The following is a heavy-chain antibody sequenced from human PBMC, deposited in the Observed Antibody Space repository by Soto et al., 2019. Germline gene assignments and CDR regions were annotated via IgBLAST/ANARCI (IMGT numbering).Heavy chain of an antibody. CDR3: ARLGFRTNYYYMDV. J-gene: IGHJ6*03. D-gene: IGHD5-12*01. CDR2: IYYSGST. Sequence: SETLSLTCTVSGGSISSYYWSWIRQPPGKGLEWIGYIYYSGSTNYNPSLKSPVTISVDTSKNQFSLKLSSVTAADTAVYYCARLGFRTNYYYMDVWGKGTTVTVSS. V-gene: IGHV4-59*01. CDR1: GGSISSYY.